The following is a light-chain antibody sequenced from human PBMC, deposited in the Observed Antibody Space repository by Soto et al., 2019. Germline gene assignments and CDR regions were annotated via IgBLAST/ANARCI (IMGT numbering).Light chain of an antibody. Sequence: EIVLTQSPGTLSLSPGERATLSCRASQSVSSIYLAWYQQKPGQAPRLLIYGGSSRATGIPDRFSGSGSGTDFTLTISRLEPEDFAVYYCQQYGLSPRTFGQGT. CDR2: GGS. CDR3: QQYGLSPRT. V-gene: IGKV3-20*01. J-gene: IGKJ1*01. CDR1: QSVSSIY.